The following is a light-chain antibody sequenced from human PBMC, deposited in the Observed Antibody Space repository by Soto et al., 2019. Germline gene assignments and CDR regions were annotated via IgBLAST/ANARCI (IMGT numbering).Light chain of an antibody. Sequence: QSALTQPPSASGSPGQPVAISCTGTSSDVGGYNYVSWYQQHPGKAPKLMIYEVSKRPSGVPDRFSGSKSGNTASLTVSGLQAEDEADYYCISYAGSNNLYVFGTGTKVTVL. CDR1: SSDVGGYNY. CDR2: EVS. J-gene: IGLJ1*01. CDR3: ISYAGSNNLYV. V-gene: IGLV2-8*01.